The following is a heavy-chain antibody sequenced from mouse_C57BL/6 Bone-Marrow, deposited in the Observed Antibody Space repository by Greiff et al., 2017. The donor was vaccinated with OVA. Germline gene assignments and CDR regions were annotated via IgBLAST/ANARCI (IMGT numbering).Heavy chain of an antibody. CDR1: GYTFTSYW. V-gene: IGHV1-55*01. J-gene: IGHJ4*01. CDR2: IYPGSGST. Sequence: VQLQQSGAELVKPGASVKMSCEASGYTFTSYWITWVKQRPGQGLEWIGDIYPGSGSTNYNEKFKSKATLTVDTSSSTAYMQLSSLTSEDSAVYDCARGGYDYDYYAMDYWGQGTSVTVSS. CDR3: ARGGYDYDYYAMDY. D-gene: IGHD2-4*01.